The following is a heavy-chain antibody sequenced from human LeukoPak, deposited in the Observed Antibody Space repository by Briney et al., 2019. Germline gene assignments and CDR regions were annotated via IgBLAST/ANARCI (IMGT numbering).Heavy chain of an antibody. J-gene: IGHJ5*02. CDR3: ARDLLAAGGFDP. D-gene: IGHD6-25*01. CDR2: INAGNGNT. V-gene: IGHV1-3*01. CDR1: GYTLTNYY. Sequence: ASVKVSCKASGYTLTNYYMHWVRQAPGQGLEWMGWINAGNGNTKYSQKFQGRVTITRDTSASTAYMELSSLRSEDTAVYYCARDLLAAGGFDPWGQGTLVTVSS.